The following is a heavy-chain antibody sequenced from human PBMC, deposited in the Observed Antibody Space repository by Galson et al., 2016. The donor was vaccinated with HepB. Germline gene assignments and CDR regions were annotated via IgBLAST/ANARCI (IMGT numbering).Heavy chain of an antibody. V-gene: IGHV4-34*01. J-gene: IGHJ2*01. CDR2: INHIRSS. CDR3: ARGLSRPPVGDYGRELGRHWYFDL. Sequence: SETLSLTCAVYGGSFRGYYWSWIRQPPGKGLEWIGDINHIRSSNYNPSLKSRVTTSIDTSKNQFSLRLTSVTAADPAVYYCARGLSRPPVGDYGRELGRHWYFDLWGRGTLVTVSS. D-gene: IGHD4-17*01. CDR1: GGSFRGYY.